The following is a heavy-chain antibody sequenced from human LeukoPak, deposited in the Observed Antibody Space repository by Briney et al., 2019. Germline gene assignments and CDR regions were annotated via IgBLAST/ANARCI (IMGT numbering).Heavy chain of an antibody. CDR1: GFAFSSYG. CDR3: AKDRSGISDY. J-gene: IGHJ4*02. Sequence: GGSLRLSCAASGFAFSSYGMHWFRQAPDRGLEWLAVIWYDGSNKYYADSVKGRFIISRDNSKNTLYLQMNSLRAEDTAVYYCAKDRSGISDYWGQGTLVTVSS. D-gene: IGHD3-10*01. V-gene: IGHV3-33*06. CDR2: IWYDGSNK.